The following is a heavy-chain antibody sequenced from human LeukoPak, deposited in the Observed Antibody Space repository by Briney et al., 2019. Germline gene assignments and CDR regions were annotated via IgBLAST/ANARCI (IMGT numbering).Heavy chain of an antibody. CDR3: PRGDRAFGSSSLHS. J-gene: IGHJ4*02. V-gene: IGHV1-2*02. D-gene: IGHD6-6*01. Sequence: ASVKVSCKTSTYSFTTSFIHWVRQTPGQGLEWVGWIDPNTGGINPPPKFQARVSMTRDKSINTVYMEVSSLSSDDTAVYYCPRGDRAFGSSSLHSWGQGTLVTVSS. CDR1: TYSFTTSF. CDR2: IDPNTGGI.